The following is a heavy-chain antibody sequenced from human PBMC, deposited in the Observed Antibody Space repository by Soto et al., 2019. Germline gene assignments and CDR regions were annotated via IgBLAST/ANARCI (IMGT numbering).Heavy chain of an antibody. CDR1: GGTFSSYA. Sequence: SVKVSCKASGGTFSSYAISWVRQAPGQGLEWMGGIIPIFGTANYAQKFQGRVTITADESTSTAYMELSSLRSEDTAVYYCARGQEEYSSSCFDYWGQGTLVTVSS. D-gene: IGHD6-6*01. CDR3: ARGQEEYSSSCFDY. V-gene: IGHV1-69*13. J-gene: IGHJ4*02. CDR2: IIPIFGTA.